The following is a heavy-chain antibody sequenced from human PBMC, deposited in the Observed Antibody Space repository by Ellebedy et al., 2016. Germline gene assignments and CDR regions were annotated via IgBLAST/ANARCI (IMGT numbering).Heavy chain of an antibody. V-gene: IGHV3-74*03. J-gene: IGHJ4*02. Sequence: GGSLRLXXAASGFSFRDYWMDWFRQPPGKGLEWVSRIKTDGGVTAYAGAVKGRFTVSRDNAKNSLYLQMNSLRAEDTAVYYCARDVGGVYDFWSGSYYFDYWGQGTLVTVSS. CDR1: GFSFRDYW. CDR2: IKTDGGVT. CDR3: ARDVGGVYDFWSGSYYFDY. D-gene: IGHD3-3*01.